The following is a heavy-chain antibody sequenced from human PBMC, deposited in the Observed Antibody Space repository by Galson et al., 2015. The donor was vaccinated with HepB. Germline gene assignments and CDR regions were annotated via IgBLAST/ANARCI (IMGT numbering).Heavy chain of an antibody. Sequence: SLRLSCAASGFGFGDYNMNWIRQAPGKGLEWVSSISSSSFDIKYADSVKGRFTISRDNTKNSLYLDMNTLRGDDTGVYFCARVLGIAVGGPLDYWGQGALVTVSS. CDR1: GFGFGDYN. CDR3: ARVLGIAVGGPLDY. CDR2: ISSSSFDI. V-gene: IGHV3-11*06. D-gene: IGHD6-13*01. J-gene: IGHJ4*02.